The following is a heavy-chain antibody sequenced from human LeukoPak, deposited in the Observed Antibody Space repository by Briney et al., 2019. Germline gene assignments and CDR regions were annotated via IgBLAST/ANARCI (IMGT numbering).Heavy chain of an antibody. CDR3: ARGRGMVRGVMPLHYFDY. V-gene: IGHV4-30-4*08. D-gene: IGHD3-10*01. Sequence: PPETLSLTPTVSGDSSSGGDYYSSWIRHPPGKGLESIGYISYSGSTYYNPSLKSRLTISVDTSKNQFSLKLSSVTAADTAVYYCARGRGMVRGVMPLHYFDYWGQGTLVTVSS. CDR2: ISYSGST. CDR1: GDSSSGGDYY. J-gene: IGHJ4*02.